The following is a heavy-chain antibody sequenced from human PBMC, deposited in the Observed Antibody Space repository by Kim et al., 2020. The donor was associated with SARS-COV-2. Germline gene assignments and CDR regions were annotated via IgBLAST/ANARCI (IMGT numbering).Heavy chain of an antibody. CDR2: IYHSGST. Sequence: SETLSLTCTVSGYSISSGYYWGWIRQPPGKGLEWIGSIYHSGSTYYNPSLKSRVTISVDTSKNQFSLKLSSVTAADTAVYYCATYSSSWYKHKYFQHWGQGTLVTVSS. CDR1: GYSISSGYY. D-gene: IGHD6-13*01. CDR3: ATYSSSWYKHKYFQH. J-gene: IGHJ1*01. V-gene: IGHV4-38-2*02.